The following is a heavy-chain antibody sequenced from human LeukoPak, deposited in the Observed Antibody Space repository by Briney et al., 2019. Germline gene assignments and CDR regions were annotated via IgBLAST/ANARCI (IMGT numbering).Heavy chain of an antibody. CDR3: AKGSGSGGAYFDY. V-gene: IGHV3-30*18. CDR1: GFTFSIYG. D-gene: IGHD6-19*01. J-gene: IGHJ4*02. CDR2: ISYDGSNK. Sequence: PGRSLRLSCAASGFTFSIYGMHWVRQAPGKGLEWVAVISYDGSNKYYADSVKGRFTISRDNSKNTLYLQMNSLRAEDTAVYYCAKGSGSGGAYFDYWGQGTLVTVSS.